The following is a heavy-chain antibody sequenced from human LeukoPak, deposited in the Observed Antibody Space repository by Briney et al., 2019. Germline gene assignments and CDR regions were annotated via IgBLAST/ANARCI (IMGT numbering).Heavy chain of an antibody. CDR3: ARESGGYSYGPFDY. Sequence: SETLSLTCTVSGGSISSYYWSWVRQPPGKGLEWIGYIYYSGSTNYNPSLKSRVTISVDTSKNQFSLKLSSVTAADTAVYYCARESGGYSYGPFDYWGQGTLVTVSS. D-gene: IGHD5-18*01. CDR1: GGSISSYY. V-gene: IGHV4-59*01. J-gene: IGHJ4*02. CDR2: IYYSGST.